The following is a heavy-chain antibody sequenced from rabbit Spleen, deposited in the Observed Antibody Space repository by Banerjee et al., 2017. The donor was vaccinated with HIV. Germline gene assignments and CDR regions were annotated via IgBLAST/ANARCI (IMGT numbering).Heavy chain of an antibody. V-gene: IGHV1S45*01. Sequence: QQQLEESGGGLVKPGGTLTLTCKASGIDFSSYYYICWVRQAPGKGLEWLACIDGGSSGNTYYANWAKGRFTISKTSSTTVTLQMTSLTAADTATYFCARDTSSSFSSYGMDLWGPGTPGHRL. CDR2: IDGGSSGNT. J-gene: IGHJ6*01. D-gene: IGHD1-1*01. CDR3: ARDTSSSFSSYGMDL. CDR1: GIDFSSYYY.